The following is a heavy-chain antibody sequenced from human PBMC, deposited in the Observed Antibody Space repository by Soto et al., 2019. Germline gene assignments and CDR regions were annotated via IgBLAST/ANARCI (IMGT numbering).Heavy chain of an antibody. CDR2: IYRGGNT. J-gene: IGHJ4*02. Sequence: EVQLEESGGGLIQPGGSLTLSCAVSGFTVSGSYMTWVRQAPGKGLQCVSVIYRGGNTYYADSVKGRFTISRDNAKNTLYLQMNTLRVEDTAMYYCERAMADWPYDYWGQGTLVTVSS. V-gene: IGHV3-53*01. CDR1: GFTVSGSY. CDR3: ERAMADWPYDY. D-gene: IGHD2-21*01.